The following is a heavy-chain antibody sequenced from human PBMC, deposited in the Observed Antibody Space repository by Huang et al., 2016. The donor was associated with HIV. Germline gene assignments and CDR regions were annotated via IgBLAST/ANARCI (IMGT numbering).Heavy chain of an antibody. Sequence: VRLVQSGGGVVPPGRSLRLSCAAYGITFRHYARHWVRQAPGKVLEWVAGIAADGCGDYYFYDVKCRFIISKDNSKETLFLEMRSLKSEDTAVYFCAKDQGQWLAYFDSWGQGTLVTVSS. V-gene: IGHV3-30*18. D-gene: IGHD6-19*01. CDR3: AKDQGQWLAYFDS. CDR2: IAADGCGD. CDR1: GITFRHYA. J-gene: IGHJ4*02.